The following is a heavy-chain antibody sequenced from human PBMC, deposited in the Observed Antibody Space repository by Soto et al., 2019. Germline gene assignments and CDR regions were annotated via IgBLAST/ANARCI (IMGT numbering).Heavy chain of an antibody. D-gene: IGHD3-9*01. V-gene: IGHV2-70*01. CDR2: INWRDNK. CDR3: ARILKGETFDWLQIDC. Sequence: LVNPTQTLTLTCTFSGFSLTTSRMCVTWIRQPPGKALEWLALINWRDNKYYTTSLKTRLTLSKDTSKNQVVLTLTNMDPVDTGTYYCARILKGETFDWLQIDCWGQGTLVTVSS. J-gene: IGHJ4*02. CDR1: GFSLTTSRMC.